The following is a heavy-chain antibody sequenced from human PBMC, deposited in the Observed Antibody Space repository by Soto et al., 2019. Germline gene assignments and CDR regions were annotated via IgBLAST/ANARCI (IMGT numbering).Heavy chain of an antibody. V-gene: IGHV1-8*01. Sequence: ASVKVSCKASGYTFTENDINWVRQATGQGLEWMGWMNPNSGNTGYAQKFQGRVTMTRDNSITTAYMELSSLRSEDTAVYYCARDLDYYDSSGYYPAYNWFDPWGQGTLVTVSS. D-gene: IGHD3-22*01. CDR3: ARDLDYYDSSGYYPAYNWFDP. CDR2: MNPNSGNT. CDR1: GYTFTEND. J-gene: IGHJ5*02.